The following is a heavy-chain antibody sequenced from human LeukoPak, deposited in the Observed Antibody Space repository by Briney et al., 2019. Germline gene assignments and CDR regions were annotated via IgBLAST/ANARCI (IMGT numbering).Heavy chain of an antibody. CDR3: ARPYCSAGNCYSNFDS. CDR2: INHSGST. J-gene: IGHJ4*02. D-gene: IGHD2-15*01. CDR1: GGSFSNYY. Sequence: SETLSLTCAVYGGSFSNYYWSWIRQPPGKGLEWIGEINHSGSTNYNPSLKSRVTILVDTSKKQFSLKLSSVTAADTAVYYCARPYCSAGNCYSNFDSWGQGTLVTVSS. V-gene: IGHV4-34*01.